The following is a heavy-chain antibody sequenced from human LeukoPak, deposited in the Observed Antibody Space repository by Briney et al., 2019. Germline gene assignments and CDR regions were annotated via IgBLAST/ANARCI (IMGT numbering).Heavy chain of an antibody. V-gene: IGHV1-2*02. CDR3: ARDLVGAIEGLDY. Sequence: ASVKVSCKASGYTFTGYYMHWVRQAPGQGLEWMGWINPNSGGTNYAQKFQGRVTMTRDTSISTAYVELSRLRSDDTAVYYCARDLVGAIEGLDYWGQGTLVTVSS. D-gene: IGHD1-26*01. CDR2: INPNSGGT. J-gene: IGHJ4*02. CDR1: GYTFTGYY.